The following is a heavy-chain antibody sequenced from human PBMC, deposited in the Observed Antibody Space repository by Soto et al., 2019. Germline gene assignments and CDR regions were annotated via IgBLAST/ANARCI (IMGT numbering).Heavy chain of an antibody. CDR1: GYSFTSYW. V-gene: IGHV5-51*01. CDR2: IYPGDSDT. D-gene: IGHD6-6*01. CDR3: ASSSTYYYYYMDF. Sequence: GESLKISCKGSGYSFTSYWIGWVRQMPGKGLEWMGIIYPGDSDTRYSPSFQGQVTISADKSISTAYLQWSSLKALDTAMYYCASSSTYYYYYMDFWGKGTTVTVSS. J-gene: IGHJ6*03.